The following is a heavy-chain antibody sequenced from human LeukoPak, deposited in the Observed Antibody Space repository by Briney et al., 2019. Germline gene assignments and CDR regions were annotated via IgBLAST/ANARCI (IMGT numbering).Heavy chain of an antibody. D-gene: IGHD6-19*01. CDR1: GYTFTDYY. CDR2: INPNDGDT. CDR3: ARGRCSGSGWYGDYYYGMDV. Sequence: ASVKVSCKASGYTFTDYYMHWVRQAPGQGFEWMGWINPNDGDTNYAQKFQGRVTMTRDTSISTAHMELSSLRSEDTAVYYCARGRCSGSGWYGDYYYGMDVWGKGTTVTVSS. V-gene: IGHV1-2*02. J-gene: IGHJ6*04.